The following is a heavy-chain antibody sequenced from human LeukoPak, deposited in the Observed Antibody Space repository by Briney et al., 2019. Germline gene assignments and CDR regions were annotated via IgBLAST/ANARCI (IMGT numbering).Heavy chain of an antibody. Sequence: PGGSLRLSCVASGFTFSSYNIHWVRQAPGKGLEWVSFKRFDRDNEDYADSVKGRFTVSRDNSQKMVFLQMNSLRPEDTAVYYCAKDNSGWAFDYWGHGTLVAVSS. V-gene: IGHV3-30*02. D-gene: IGHD5-12*01. J-gene: IGHJ4*01. CDR1: GFTFSSYN. CDR3: AKDNSGWAFDY. CDR2: KRFDRDNE.